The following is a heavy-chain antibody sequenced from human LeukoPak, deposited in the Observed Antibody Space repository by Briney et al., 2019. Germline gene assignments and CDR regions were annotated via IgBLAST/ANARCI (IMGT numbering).Heavy chain of an antibody. CDR3: ARGVGDGYNPRNYWYFDL. J-gene: IGHJ2*01. Sequence: PSETLSLTCTVSGGSISSYYWSWIRQPPGKGLEWIGYIYYSGSTNYNPSLKSRVTISVDTSKNQFSLKLSSVTAADTAVYYCARGVGDGYNPRNYWYFDLWGRGTPVTVSS. V-gene: IGHV4-59*08. CDR1: GGSISSYY. D-gene: IGHD5-24*01. CDR2: IYYSGST.